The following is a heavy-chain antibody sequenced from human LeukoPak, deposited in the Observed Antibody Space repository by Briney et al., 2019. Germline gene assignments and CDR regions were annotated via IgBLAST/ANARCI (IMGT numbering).Heavy chain of an antibody. CDR2: IYYSGST. CDR1: GGSFSGYY. CDR3: ARDGYNFGSSIWAFDI. J-gene: IGHJ3*02. D-gene: IGHD5-12*01. V-gene: IGHV4-59*01. Sequence: PSETLSLTCTVSGGSFSGYYWSWIRQPPGKGLEWIGDIYYSGSTNYTPSLRSRVTISVDKSKNQFSLKLRCVTAADTAVYYCARDGYNFGSSIWAFDIWGQGTMVTVSS.